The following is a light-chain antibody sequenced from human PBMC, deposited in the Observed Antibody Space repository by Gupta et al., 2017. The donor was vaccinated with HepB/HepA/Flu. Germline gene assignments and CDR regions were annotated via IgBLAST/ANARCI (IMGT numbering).Light chain of an antibody. J-gene: IGKJ4*01. CDR3: HQDCSSPLT. V-gene: IGKV3-20*01. CDR2: SAS. Sequence: EIVLTQSPGTLSLSPGERATLSCRASQSVSRSYLAWYQQKPGQAPRLLIYSASSRATGIPDRFSGSGSGTDFTLTISRLEPEDFAVYYCHQDCSSPLTFGGGTKVEIK. CDR1: QSVSRSY.